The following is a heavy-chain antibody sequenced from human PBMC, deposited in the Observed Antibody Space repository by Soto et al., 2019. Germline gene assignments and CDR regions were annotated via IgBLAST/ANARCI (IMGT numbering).Heavy chain of an antibody. CDR3: AREAGTWHLPLNWFDP. D-gene: IGHD6-19*01. CDR2: ISSSSSYT. V-gene: IGHV3-11*05. Sequence: PGGSLRLSCAASGFTFSDYYMSWIRQAPGKGLEWVSYISSSSSYTNYADSVKGRFTISRDNAKNSLYLQMNSLRAEDTAVYYCAREAGTWHLPLNWFDPWGQGTMVTVSS. J-gene: IGHJ5*01. CDR1: GFTFSDYY.